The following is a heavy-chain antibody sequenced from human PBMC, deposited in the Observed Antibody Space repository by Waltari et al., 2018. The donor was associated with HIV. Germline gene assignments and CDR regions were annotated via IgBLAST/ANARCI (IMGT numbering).Heavy chain of an antibody. V-gene: IGHV4-59*01. J-gene: IGHJ6*02. Sequence: QVQLQESGPGLVKPSESLSLTCTVSGDSITSYYWSWVRQPPGKGLEWIGYIYYTGRTTSNPALKSRVTMSIDTSKNQFSLKLISVTAADTAVYYCARESPHSLYYYFGMDVWGQGTTVTVSS. CDR2: IYYTGRT. CDR1: GDSITSYY. CDR3: ARESPHSLYYYFGMDV.